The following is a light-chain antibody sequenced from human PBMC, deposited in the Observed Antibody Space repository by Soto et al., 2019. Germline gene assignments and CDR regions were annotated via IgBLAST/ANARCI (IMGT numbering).Light chain of an antibody. CDR3: QHSHKTPYT. J-gene: IGKJ2*01. CDR1: QSVNTY. V-gene: IGKV1-39*01. Sequence: DIQMTQSPSSLSASVGDRVTITCRASQSVNTYLNWYQKRQGKAPKLLIYAATSLQSGVPPRFSGSGSGTDFNLTSSGLQPEDFATYCCQHSHKTPYTFGLGTMLDIK. CDR2: AAT.